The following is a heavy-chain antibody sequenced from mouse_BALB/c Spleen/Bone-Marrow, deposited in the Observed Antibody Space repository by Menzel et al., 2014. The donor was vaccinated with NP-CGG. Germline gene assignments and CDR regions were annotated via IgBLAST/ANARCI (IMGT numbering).Heavy chain of an antibody. CDR2: IDTSDSYI. CDR1: GYTFIDKW. V-gene: IGHV1-69*01. CDR3: ARGGHDFSLDY. J-gene: IGHJ4*01. D-gene: IGHD2-4*01. Sequence: QVQLQQPGAEFVMPGASVKMSCKASGYTFIDKWMHWVKQRPGQGLEWIGAIDTSDSYINYNQKFKGKASLTVDASSSTAYMHLSSLTSDDSAVYYCARGGHDFSLDYWGQGTSVIVSS.